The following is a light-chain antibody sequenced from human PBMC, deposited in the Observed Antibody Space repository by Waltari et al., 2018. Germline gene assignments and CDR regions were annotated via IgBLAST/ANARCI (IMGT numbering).Light chain of an antibody. CDR2: KDS. J-gene: IGLJ3*02. Sequence: SYDLTQTPSVSVSPGQTARITCSGNVLPKESAYWYQQKPGQAPLLVIYKDSERPSEIPERFSGSSSGTTATLTISGVLPEDEADYYCQSTDNSATYVVFGGGTKLTVL. V-gene: IGLV3-25*03. CDR3: QSTDNSATYVV. CDR1: VLPKES.